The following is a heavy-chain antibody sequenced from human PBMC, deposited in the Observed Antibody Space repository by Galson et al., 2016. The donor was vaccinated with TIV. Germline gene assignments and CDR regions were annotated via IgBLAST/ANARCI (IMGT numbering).Heavy chain of an antibody. CDR3: AKSLHDSFGHNDA. Sequence: SLRLSCAASGFYFSAYGMHWVRQAPGKGLEWVAVISYDGRETQYADSVKGRSTVSRDNSKNTLYLDMNSLRPEDTAVYYCAKSLHDSFGHNDAWGQGTMVTVSS. D-gene: IGHD3-22*01. V-gene: IGHV3-30*18. CDR1: GFYFSAYG. CDR2: ISYDGRET. J-gene: IGHJ3*01.